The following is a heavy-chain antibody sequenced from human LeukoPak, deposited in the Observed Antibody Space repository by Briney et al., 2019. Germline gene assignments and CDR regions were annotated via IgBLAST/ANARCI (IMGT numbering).Heavy chain of an antibody. J-gene: IGHJ4*02. V-gene: IGHV3-30-3*01. D-gene: IGHD3-9*01. CDR3: ARDHYDILTGYSSGLDY. CDR1: GFTFSSYA. CDR2: ISYDGSNK. Sequence: GGSLRLSCAASGFTFSSYAMHWVRQAPGKGLEWVAVISYDGSNKYYADSVKGRFTISRDNAKNSLYMQMNSLRAEDTAVYYCARDHYDILTGYSSGLDYWGQGTLVTVSS.